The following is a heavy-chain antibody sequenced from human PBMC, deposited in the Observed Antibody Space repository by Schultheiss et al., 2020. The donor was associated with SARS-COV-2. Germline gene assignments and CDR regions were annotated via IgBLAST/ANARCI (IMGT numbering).Heavy chain of an antibody. Sequence: GGSLRLSCAASGFTFSSYSMNWVRQAPGKGLEWVSSISSSSSYIYYADSVKGRFTISRDNAKNSLYLQMNSLRAEDTAVYYCARDGAAADGGFQHWGQGTLVTVSS. CDR3: ARDGAAADGGFQH. V-gene: IGHV3-21*01. J-gene: IGHJ1*01. D-gene: IGHD6-13*01. CDR2: ISSSSSYI. CDR1: GFTFSSYS.